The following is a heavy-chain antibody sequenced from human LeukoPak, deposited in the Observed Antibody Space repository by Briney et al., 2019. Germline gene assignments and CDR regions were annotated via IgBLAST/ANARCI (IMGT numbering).Heavy chain of an antibody. V-gene: IGHV1-46*04. Sequence: GASVKLSCKASGNSFTTYYIHWVRQAPGQGLEWMGIINPNGGGSTYAQKLQGRVRMTRDMSTTTFYMEMTTLISEDTAVYYCATSSEFGDNAEPEVWGQGTLVTVSS. CDR3: ATSSEFGDNAEPEV. CDR1: GNSFTTYY. J-gene: IGHJ1*01. D-gene: IGHD4-17*01. CDR2: INPNGGGS.